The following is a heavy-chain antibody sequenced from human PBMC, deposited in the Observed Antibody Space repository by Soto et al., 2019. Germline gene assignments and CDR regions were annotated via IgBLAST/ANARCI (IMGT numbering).Heavy chain of an antibody. D-gene: IGHD1-26*01. V-gene: IGHV1-24*01. CDR1: GYTLSELS. CDR2: FDPEDGET. Sequence: QVQLVQSGAEVKKPGASVKVSCKVSGYTLSELSMYWVRQAPGKGLEWMGDFDPEDGETIYTQKFQDRVTMTEDTSTDTAYMEVSSLRSEDTALYFCVTRLGGTVNDAFDIWGQGTMVTVSS. J-gene: IGHJ3*02. CDR3: VTRLGGTVNDAFDI.